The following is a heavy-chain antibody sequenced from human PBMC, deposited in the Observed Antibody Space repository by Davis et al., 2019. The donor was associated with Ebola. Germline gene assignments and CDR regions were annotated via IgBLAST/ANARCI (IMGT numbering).Heavy chain of an antibody. D-gene: IGHD6-19*01. CDR2: INHSGST. Sequence: PSETLSLTCAVYGGSFSGYYWSWIRQPPGKGLEWIGEINHSGSTNYNPSLKNRVTISVDTSKNQFSLKVSSVTAADAAVYYCARMTSGGWYVYWGQGTLVTVSS. J-gene: IGHJ4*02. CDR3: ARMTSGGWYVY. V-gene: IGHV4-34*01. CDR1: GGSFSGYY.